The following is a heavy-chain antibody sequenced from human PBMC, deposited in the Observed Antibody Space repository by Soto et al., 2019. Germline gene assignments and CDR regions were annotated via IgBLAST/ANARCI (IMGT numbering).Heavy chain of an antibody. D-gene: IGHD6-19*01. CDR1: GGTFSSYA. Sequence: VKVSCKASGGTFSSYAISWVRQAPGQGLEWMGGIIPIFGTANYAQKFQGRVTITADESTSTAYMELSSLRSEDTAVYYCASERRRPGIAVAGRFDYWGQGTLVTVS. J-gene: IGHJ4*02. V-gene: IGHV1-69*13. CDR3: ASERRRPGIAVAGRFDY. CDR2: IIPIFGTA.